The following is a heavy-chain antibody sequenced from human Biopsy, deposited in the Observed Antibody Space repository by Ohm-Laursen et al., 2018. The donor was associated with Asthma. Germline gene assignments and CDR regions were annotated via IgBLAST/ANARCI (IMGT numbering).Heavy chain of an antibody. CDR1: GFNFRTSG. J-gene: IGHJ4*02. CDR2: ISDDAINT. CDR3: AKMSEPSY. D-gene: IGHD1-26*01. Sequence: SLRLSCSASGFNFRTSGMHWVRQAPGKGLEWLAVISDDAINTYYADSVKGRFTLSRDNSENTLYLHMSSLRTDDTALYYCAKMSEPSYWGQGTWATVSS. V-gene: IGHV3-30*18.